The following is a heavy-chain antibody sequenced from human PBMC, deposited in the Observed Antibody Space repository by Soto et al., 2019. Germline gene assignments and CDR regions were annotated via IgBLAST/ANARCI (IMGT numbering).Heavy chain of an antibody. V-gene: IGHV3-48*03. CDR2: ISSSGSTI. Sequence: EVQLVESGGGLVQPGGSLRLSCAASGFTFSSYEMNWVRQAPGKGLEWVAYISSSGSTIYYADSVKGRFTISRDNSKNSLYLQMNSLRAEDTAVYYCARSIYGFSASFDYWGQGTLVTVSS. CDR3: ARSIYGFSASFDY. CDR1: GFTFSSYE. J-gene: IGHJ4*02. D-gene: IGHD3-10*01.